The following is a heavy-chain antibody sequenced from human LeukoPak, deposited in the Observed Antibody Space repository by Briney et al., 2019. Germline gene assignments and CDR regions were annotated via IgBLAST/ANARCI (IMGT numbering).Heavy chain of an antibody. CDR1: GFTFSQFA. V-gene: IGHV3-30*04. Sequence: GGSLRLSCAASGFTFSQFAVHWVRQAPGKGLEWVVDISHDGRNTYYADSVKGRFTISRDNSKNTLYLQMNSLRTEDTAVYYCARDSNSDFWSGYYTNYFDYWGQGTLVTVSS. J-gene: IGHJ4*02. CDR3: ARDSNSDFWSGYYTNYFDY. CDR2: ISHDGRNT. D-gene: IGHD3-3*01.